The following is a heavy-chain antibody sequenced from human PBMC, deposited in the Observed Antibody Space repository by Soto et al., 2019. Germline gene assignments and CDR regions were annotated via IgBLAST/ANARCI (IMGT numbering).Heavy chain of an antibody. CDR1: GFTFNNYG. D-gene: IGHD6-13*01. V-gene: IGHV3-30*18. Sequence: QVQLVECGGGVVQPGRSLRLSCAASGFTFNNYGMHWVRQAPGKGLEWVAAISNDGRDKYYGDSVKGRLTISRDNSKNTVYLQMNSLRADDTAVYYCAKDQGVAASHLIDWGQGTMVTVSS. J-gene: IGHJ3*01. CDR3: AKDQGVAASHLID. CDR2: ISNDGRDK.